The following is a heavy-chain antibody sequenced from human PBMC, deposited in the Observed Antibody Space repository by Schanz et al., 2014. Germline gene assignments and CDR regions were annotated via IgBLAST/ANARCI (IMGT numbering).Heavy chain of an antibody. CDR3: ARSQGSSFDS. CDR2: ISGRDGST. V-gene: IGHV3-23*04. CDR1: GFTFSTST. J-gene: IGHJ4*01. Sequence: EAQLVESGGGLVQPGGSLRLSCAASGFTFSTSTMHWVGQAPGKGLEWVSAISGRDGSTYYADSVKGRFTISSDNSKSTLYLQMSSLRAEDTAVYYCARSQGSSFDSWGQGTLVTVSS. D-gene: IGHD6-13*01.